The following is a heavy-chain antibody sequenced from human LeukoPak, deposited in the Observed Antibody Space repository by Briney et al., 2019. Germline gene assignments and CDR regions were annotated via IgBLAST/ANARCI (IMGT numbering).Heavy chain of an antibody. Sequence: GGSLRLSCVASGFPLTDNYVSWVRRAPGKGLEWVSVIYSGGTTYYTDSVKDRFSISRDISKNTVYLQMSRLRGEDTAVYYCARETRWGAPQDYWGQGTLVTVSS. CDR2: IYSGGTT. J-gene: IGHJ4*02. CDR3: ARETRWGAPQDY. CDR1: GFPLTDNY. V-gene: IGHV3-66*02. D-gene: IGHD1-26*01.